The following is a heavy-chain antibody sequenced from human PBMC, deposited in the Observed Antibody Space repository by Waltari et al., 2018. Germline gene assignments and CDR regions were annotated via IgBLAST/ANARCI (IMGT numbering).Heavy chain of an antibody. Sequence: QLQLQESGPGLVKPSETLSLTCTVSGGSISSSDYSWGGPRQPPGKGLEWIGTIYYSGSTYYNPSLKSRVTISVDTSKNQFSLKLTSVTAADTAVYFCARGVNYGAGFYHYYYTDVWGKGTTVTISS. CDR3: ARGVNYGAGFYHYYYTDV. CDR2: IYYSGST. J-gene: IGHJ6*03. CDR1: GGSISSSDYS. V-gene: IGHV4-39*07. D-gene: IGHD3-10*01.